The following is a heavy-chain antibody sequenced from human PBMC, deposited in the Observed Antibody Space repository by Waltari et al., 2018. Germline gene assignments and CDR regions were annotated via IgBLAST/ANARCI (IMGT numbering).Heavy chain of an antibody. J-gene: IGHJ4*02. CDR2: TYHDGTT. V-gene: IGHV4-38-2*01. D-gene: IGHD2-8*02. Sequence: QIQLQESGPGLLEPSETLSLTCDVSAYAVNSGFYWGWIRQPPGRCLEWIGTTYHDGTTFYNPTLKSRLTISMDTSKNQFFLKVNSVTAADTAMYYCMRQALGYCTSAACRRLESWGQGTLVTVSS. CDR3: MRQALGYCTSAACRRLES. CDR1: AYAVNSGFY.